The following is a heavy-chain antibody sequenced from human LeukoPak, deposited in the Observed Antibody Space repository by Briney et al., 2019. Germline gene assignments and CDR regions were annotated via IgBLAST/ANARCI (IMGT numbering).Heavy chain of an antibody. Sequence: GGSLRLSCAASGFTFSSYAMSWFRQAPGKGLEWVSAISGSGGSTYYADSVKGRFTISRDNSKNTLYLQMNSLRAEDTAVYYCAEDSLWLGEPYFDYWGQGTLVTVSS. J-gene: IGHJ4*02. D-gene: IGHD3-10*01. CDR3: AEDSLWLGEPYFDY. CDR2: ISGSGGST. V-gene: IGHV3-23*01. CDR1: GFTFSSYA.